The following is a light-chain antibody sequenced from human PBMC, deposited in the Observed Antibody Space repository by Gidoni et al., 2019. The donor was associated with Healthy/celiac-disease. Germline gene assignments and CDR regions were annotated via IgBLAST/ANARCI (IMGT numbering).Light chain of an antibody. CDR3: QQYGSSPLX. CDR1: QSVSSSY. Sequence: DIVLTQSPGTLSLSPGERATLSCRASQSVSSSYLAWYQQKPGQAPRLLIYGASSRATGIPDRFSGSGSGTDFTLTISRLEPEDFAVYYCQQYGSSPLXXXGGTKVEI. CDR2: GAS. J-gene: IGKJ4*01. V-gene: IGKV3-20*01.